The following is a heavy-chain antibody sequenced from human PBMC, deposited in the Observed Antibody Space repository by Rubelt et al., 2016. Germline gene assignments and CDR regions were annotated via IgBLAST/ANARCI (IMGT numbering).Heavy chain of an antibody. CDR1: GFTFSNAW. Sequence: GGLVKPGGSLRISCTGSGFTFSNAWLSWVRQAPGKGLEWLGRIKSRGDGGALDYAAPVKGRFTISRDDSKNTLYLQMNSLRAEDTAVYYCARSEMDGDYVTYWGQGTLVTVSS. J-gene: IGHJ4*02. CDR2: IKSRGDGGAL. CDR3: ARSEMDGDYVTY. V-gene: IGHV3-15*05. D-gene: IGHD4-17*01.